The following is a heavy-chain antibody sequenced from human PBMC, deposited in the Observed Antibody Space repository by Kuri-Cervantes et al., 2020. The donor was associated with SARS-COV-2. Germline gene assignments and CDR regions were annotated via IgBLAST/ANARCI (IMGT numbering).Heavy chain of an antibody. J-gene: IGHJ4*02. CDR1: GFTFSSYG. V-gene: IGHV3-30*03. CDR3: ARDHTKRWPINSYFDY. Sequence: GESLKISCAASGFTFSSYGMHWVRQAPGKGLEWVAVISYDGSNKYYADSVKGRFTISRDNSKNTLYLQMNSLRAEDTAVYYCARDHTKRWPINSYFDYWGQGTLVTVSS. D-gene: IGHD5-24*01. CDR2: ISYDGSNK.